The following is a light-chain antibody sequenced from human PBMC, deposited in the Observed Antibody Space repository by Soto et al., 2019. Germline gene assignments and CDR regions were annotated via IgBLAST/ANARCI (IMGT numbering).Light chain of an antibody. V-gene: IGLV2-14*01. CDR2: EVT. J-gene: IGLJ1*01. CDR1: SGDIVSYNR. Sequence: QSVLTQPASVSGSPGQSITISCTGTSGDIVSYNRVSWYQQHPGKAPKLIIYEVTDRPSGVSNRFSGSKSGNTASLTISGLQAEDEDEYYCSSYTNINTRACVFGTGTKLTVL. CDR3: SSYTNINTRACV.